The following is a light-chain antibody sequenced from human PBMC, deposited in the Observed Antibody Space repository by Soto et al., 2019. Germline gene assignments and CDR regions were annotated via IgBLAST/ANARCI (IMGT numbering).Light chain of an antibody. CDR2: ANT. CDR3: QSYDCSLSGYV. V-gene: IGLV1-40*01. CDR1: SSHIGPTYD. Sequence: QSVLTQPPSVSGAPGQRVIISCTGSSSHIGPTYDVHWYQQLPGTAPKLLIYANTNRPSGVPDRFSGSKSGTSASLAITGLQAEDEADYYCQSYDCSLSGYVFGTGTKVTVL. J-gene: IGLJ1*01.